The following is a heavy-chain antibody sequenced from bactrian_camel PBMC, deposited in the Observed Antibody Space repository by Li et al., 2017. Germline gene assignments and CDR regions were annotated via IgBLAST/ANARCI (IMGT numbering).Heavy chain of an antibody. D-gene: IGHD5*01. CDR2: FDTDGST. CDR3: ASTERYYGLDTVTDKVFDY. CDR1: RYTHSSYC. Sequence: VQLVESGGGSVQAGGSLRLSCAASRYTHSSYCMGWFRQAPGKEREGVAAFDTDGSTSYADSVKGRFTISRDNAKNTLYLQMNSLKPEDTAMYYCASTERYYGLDTVTDKVFDYWGQGTQVTVS. V-gene: IGHV3S26*01. J-gene: IGHJ4*01.